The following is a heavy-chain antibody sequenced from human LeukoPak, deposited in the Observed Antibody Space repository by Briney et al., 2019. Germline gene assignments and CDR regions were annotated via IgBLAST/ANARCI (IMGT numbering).Heavy chain of an antibody. CDR1: GGSFSGYY. V-gene: IGHV4-34*01. CDR3: ARGSGYYPFDY. Sequence: SETLSLTCAVYGGSFSGYYWSWIRQPPGKGLEWIGEINHSGSTNYHPSLKSRVTISVDTSKNQFSLKLSSVTAADTAVYYCARGSGYYPFDYWGQGTLVTVSS. J-gene: IGHJ4*02. CDR2: INHSGST. D-gene: IGHD3-22*01.